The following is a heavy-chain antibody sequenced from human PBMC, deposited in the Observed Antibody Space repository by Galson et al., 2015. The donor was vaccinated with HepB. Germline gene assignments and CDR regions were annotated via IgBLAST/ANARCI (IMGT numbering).Heavy chain of an antibody. V-gene: IGHV3-30*02. Sequence: SLRLSCAASGFIFSRYGMHWVRQAPGKGLEWVAFIRYDGSNKFYADSVKGRFTISRDNSKNTLFLQMNSLRAGDTAVYYCAITFNGGWYDPYYFDYWGQGTLVTVSS. D-gene: IGHD6-19*01. CDR3: AITFNGGWYDPYYFDY. CDR2: IRYDGSNK. CDR1: GFIFSRYG. J-gene: IGHJ4*02.